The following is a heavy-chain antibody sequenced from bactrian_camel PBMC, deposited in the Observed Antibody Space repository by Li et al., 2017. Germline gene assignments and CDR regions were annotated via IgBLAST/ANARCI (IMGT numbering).Heavy chain of an antibody. D-gene: IGHD2*01. CDR2: IERNSSTSST. Sequence: VQLVESGGGSVQAGGSLRLSCAASGYTYSTYCMGWFRQAPGKGREGVAFIERNSSTSSTSYADSVKARFTISKDNTKNTLYLEMNSLTPEDTAMYYCAYDTQFCEGGDCADENFRGSCMNWGQGTQVTVS. J-gene: IGHJ4*01. CDR1: GYTYSTYC. V-gene: IGHV3S26*01. CDR3: AYDTQFCEGGDCADENFRGSCMN.